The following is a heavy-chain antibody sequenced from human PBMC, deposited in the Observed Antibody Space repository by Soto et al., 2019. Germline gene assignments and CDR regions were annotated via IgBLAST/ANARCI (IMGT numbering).Heavy chain of an antibody. Sequence: SETLSLTCAVSSGSIGSSNWWSWVRQPPGKGLEWIGEIYHSGSTNYNPSLKSRVTISVDKSKNQFSLKLSSVTAADTAVYYCARVVVAATPLIGIYYYMDVWGKGTTVTVSS. CDR2: IYHSGST. CDR3: ARVVVAATPLIGIYYYMDV. J-gene: IGHJ6*03. CDR1: SGSIGSSNW. D-gene: IGHD2-15*01. V-gene: IGHV4-4*02.